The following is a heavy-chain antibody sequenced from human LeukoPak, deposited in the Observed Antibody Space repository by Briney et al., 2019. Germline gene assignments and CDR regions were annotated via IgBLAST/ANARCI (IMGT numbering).Heavy chain of an antibody. D-gene: IGHD6-13*01. J-gene: IGHJ6*04. Sequence: GRSLRLSCAASGFTFSSCAMHWVRQAPGKGLEWVAVISYDGSNKYYADSVKGRFTISRDNSKNTLYLQMNSLRAEDTAVYYCARDGAAAGIADVWGKGTTVTVSS. V-gene: IGHV3-30*01. CDR3: ARDGAAAGIADV. CDR1: GFTFSSCA. CDR2: ISYDGSNK.